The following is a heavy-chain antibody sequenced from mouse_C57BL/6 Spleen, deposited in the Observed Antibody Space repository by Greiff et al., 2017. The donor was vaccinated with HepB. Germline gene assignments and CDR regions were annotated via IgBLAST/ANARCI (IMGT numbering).Heavy chain of an antibody. D-gene: IGHD2-14*01. V-gene: IGHV5-6*01. CDR3: ARERGEYDGNYAMDY. Sequence: DVQLVESGGDLVKPGGSLKLSCAASGFTFSSYGMSWVRQTPDKRLEWVATISSGGSYTYYPDSVKGRFTISRDNAKNTLYLQMSSLKSEDTAMYYCARERGEYDGNYAMDYWGQGTSVTVSS. CDR2: ISSGGSYT. CDR1: GFTFSSYG. J-gene: IGHJ4*01.